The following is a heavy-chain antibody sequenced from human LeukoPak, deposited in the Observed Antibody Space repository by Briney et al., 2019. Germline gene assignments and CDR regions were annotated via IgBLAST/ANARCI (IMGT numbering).Heavy chain of an antibody. J-gene: IGHJ5*02. CDR3: ARLEGDNWFDP. CDR1: GFTFADYW. CDR2: IFPRDSDI. Sequence: GESLKISCRGFGFTFADYWIGWVRQMPGKGLECMGIIFPRDSDIRYSPSFEGQITISVDNFITTAYLQWTSLKASDTATYYCARLEGDNWFDPWGQGTLVTVSS. D-gene: IGHD3-16*01. V-gene: IGHV5-51*01.